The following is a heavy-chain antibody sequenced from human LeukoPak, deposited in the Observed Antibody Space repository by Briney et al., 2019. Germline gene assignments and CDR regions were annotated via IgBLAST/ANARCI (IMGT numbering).Heavy chain of an antibody. CDR2: IYYSGST. V-gene: IGHV4-30-4*01. D-gene: IGHD3-22*01. Sequence: SQTLSLTCTVSGGSISSGDYYWSWIRQPPGKGLEWIGYIYYSGSTYYNPSLKSRVTISVDTSKNQFSLKLSSVTAADTAVYYCARELRRGDSSGYTPFDYWGQGTLVTVSS. J-gene: IGHJ4*02. CDR1: GGSISSGDYY. CDR3: ARELRRGDSSGYTPFDY.